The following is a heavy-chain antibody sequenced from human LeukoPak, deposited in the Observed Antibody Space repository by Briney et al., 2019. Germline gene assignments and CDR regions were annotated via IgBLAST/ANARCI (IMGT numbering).Heavy chain of an antibody. CDR1: GGSISSSSYY. CDR2: IYYSGST. Sequence: SETLSLTCTVSGGSISSSSYYWGWIRQPPGKGLEWIGAIYYSGSTYFNPSLKSRVAISLDTSKNQFSLGLSSVTAADTAVYYCAREEGIAAAGALEYWGQGILVTVSS. CDR3: AREEGIAAAGALEY. D-gene: IGHD6-13*01. V-gene: IGHV4-39*07. J-gene: IGHJ4*02.